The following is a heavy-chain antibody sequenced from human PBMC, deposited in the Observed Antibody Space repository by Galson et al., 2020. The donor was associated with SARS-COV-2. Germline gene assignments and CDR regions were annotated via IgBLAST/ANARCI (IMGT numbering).Heavy chain of an antibody. CDR2: IYPGDSDT. D-gene: IGHD6-6*01. Sequence: GESLKISCKGSGYSFTSYWIGWVRQMPGKGLEWMGIIYPGDSDTRYSPSFQGQVTISADKSISTAYLQWSSLKASDTAMYYCATTASISFYSSSSVDYWGQGTLVTVSS. CDR3: ATTASISFYSSSSVDY. V-gene: IGHV5-51*01. CDR1: GYSFTSYW. J-gene: IGHJ4*02.